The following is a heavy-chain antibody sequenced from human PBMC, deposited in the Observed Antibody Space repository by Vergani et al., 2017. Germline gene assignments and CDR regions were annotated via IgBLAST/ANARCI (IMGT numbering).Heavy chain of an antibody. D-gene: IGHD3-22*01. Sequence: EVQLQESGGGLVKPGGSLRVSCAASGLGFSPYRINWFRQPQGRGLEWVSSISGRSNYIYYADSLKGRFTISRDNSKNSVYLQMNSLRAEDTAIYYCARKKYYDSKDYYQVEPFDYWGQRTLVTVSS. V-gene: IGHV3-21*06. CDR3: ARKKYYDSKDYYQVEPFDY. CDR2: ISGRSNYI. J-gene: IGHJ4*01. CDR1: GLGFSPYR.